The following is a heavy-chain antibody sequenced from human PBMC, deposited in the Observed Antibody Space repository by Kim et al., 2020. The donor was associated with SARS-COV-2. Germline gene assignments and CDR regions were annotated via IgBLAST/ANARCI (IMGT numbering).Heavy chain of an antibody. V-gene: IGHV4-39*01. D-gene: IGHD5-12*01. J-gene: IGHJ5*02. CDR3: ASSRYNGFEGTQWFDP. CDR1: GGSITSSYY. Sequence: SETLSLTCTVSGGSITSSYYWGWIRQPPGKGLEWIGSIYYSGTTYYNMSLKSRVTISVDTSKNQFSLKLSVVTAADTAIYYCASSRYNGFEGTQWFDPWGQGILVTVSS. CDR2: IYYSGTT.